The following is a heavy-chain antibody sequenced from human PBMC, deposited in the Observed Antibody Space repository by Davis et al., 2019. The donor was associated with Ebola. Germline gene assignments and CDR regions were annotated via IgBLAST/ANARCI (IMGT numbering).Heavy chain of an antibody. CDR2: ISSDSDYI. Sequence: GESLKISCAASGFTFSTYSMSWVRQAPGKGLEWVSSISSDSDYIYYADSAKGRFTISRDNAKNSLYLQMSSLRAEDTAVYYCAKGDLLRNWGQGTLVTVSS. CDR1: GFTFSTYS. V-gene: IGHV3-21*01. CDR3: AKGDLLRN. J-gene: IGHJ4*02. D-gene: IGHD3-16*01.